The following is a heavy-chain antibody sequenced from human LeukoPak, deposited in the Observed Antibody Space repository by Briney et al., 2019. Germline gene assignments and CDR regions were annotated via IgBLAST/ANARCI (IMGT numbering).Heavy chain of an antibody. CDR1: GGSISSYY. CDR3: ARADSSGWYGGFDY. Sequence: PSETLSLTCTVSGGSISSYYWSWIRQPAGKGLEWIERIYTSGSTNYNPSLKSRVTMSVDTSKNQFSLKLSSVTAADTAVYYCARADSSGWYGGFDYWGQGTLVTVSS. V-gene: IGHV4-4*07. J-gene: IGHJ4*02. CDR2: IYTSGST. D-gene: IGHD6-19*01.